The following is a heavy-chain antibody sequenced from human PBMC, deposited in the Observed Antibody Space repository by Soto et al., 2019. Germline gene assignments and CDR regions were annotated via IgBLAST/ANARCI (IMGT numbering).Heavy chain of an antibody. CDR3: AIRITGTIFDY. Sequence: QLQLQESGPGLVKPSETLSLTCTVSGGSISSSSYYWGWIRQPPGKGLEWIGSIYYSGSTSYNPSLKSRVTISVDTSKNQFSLKLSSVTAADTAVYYCAIRITGTIFDYWGQGTLVTVSS. J-gene: IGHJ4*02. CDR2: IYYSGST. D-gene: IGHD1-7*01. CDR1: GGSISSSSYY. V-gene: IGHV4-39*01.